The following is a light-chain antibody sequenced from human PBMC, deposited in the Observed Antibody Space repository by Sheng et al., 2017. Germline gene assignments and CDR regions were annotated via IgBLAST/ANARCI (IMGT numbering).Light chain of an antibody. CDR1: RPIRSNY. J-gene: IGKJ1*01. CDR2: DAS. Sequence: EIVLAQSPGTLSLSPGERATLSCRASRPIRSNYFAWYQQRLGQAPSLLIYDASSRATGIPDRFSGSGSGTDFTLTISRLEPEDFAVYYCQQYADSPETFGQGTKVEVK. CDR3: QQYADSPET. V-gene: IGKV3-20*01.